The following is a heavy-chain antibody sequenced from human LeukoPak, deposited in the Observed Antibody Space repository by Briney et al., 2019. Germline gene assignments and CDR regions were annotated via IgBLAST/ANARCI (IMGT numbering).Heavy chain of an antibody. CDR1: GGSISSYY. Sequence: SETLSLTCTVSGGSISSYYWNWIRQPAGKGLEWIGRIYITGSTDYNPSLKSRVTMSLDTSKNQFSLKLSSVTAADTAVYFCARLGTVRYFDLSGAFDIWGQGTMVTVSS. D-gene: IGHD3-9*01. J-gene: IGHJ3*02. CDR2: IYITGST. CDR3: ARLGTVRYFDLSGAFDI. V-gene: IGHV4-4*07.